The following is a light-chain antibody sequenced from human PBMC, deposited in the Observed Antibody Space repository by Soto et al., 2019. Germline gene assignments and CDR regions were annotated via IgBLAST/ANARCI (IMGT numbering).Light chain of an antibody. CDR3: QSYDSSLSNVV. CDR1: RSNIGAGYD. CDR2: ANS. V-gene: IGLV1-40*01. J-gene: IGLJ7*01. Sequence: QSVLTQPPSVSGAPGQRVTISCTGSRSNIGAGYDVHWYQQLPGTAPKLLIYANSQGPSGVPDRFSGSKSGTSASLAITGLQAEDEADYYCQSYDSSLSNVVFGGGTQLTVL.